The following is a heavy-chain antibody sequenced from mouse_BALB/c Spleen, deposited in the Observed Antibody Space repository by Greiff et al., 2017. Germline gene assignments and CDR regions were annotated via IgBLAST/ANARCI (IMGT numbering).Heavy chain of an antibody. CDR1: GYSFTGYY. CDR3: ARGVYYRYDGDYAMDY. J-gene: IGHJ4*01. D-gene: IGHD2-14*01. V-gene: IGHV1-31*01. CDR2: INPYNGAT. Sequence: EVQLQQSGPELVKPGASVKISCKASGYSFTGYYMHWVKQSHVKSLEWIGRINPYNGATSYNQNFKEKASLTVDKSSSTAYMELHSLTSEDSAVFYCARGVYYRYDGDYAMDYWGQGTSVTVSS.